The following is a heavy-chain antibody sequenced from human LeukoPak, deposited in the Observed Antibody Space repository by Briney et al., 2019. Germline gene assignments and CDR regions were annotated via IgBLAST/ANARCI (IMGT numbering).Heavy chain of an antibody. Sequence: PGGSLRLSCAASGFTFSTHWMHWVRQAPGKGLVWVSRMNTDGSTTTYADSVKGRFTISRDNAKNTVYLQINSLRDEDTAVYYCARICSSTDCLIPDWGQGALVTVSS. V-gene: IGHV3-74*01. CDR2: MNTDGSTT. CDR3: ARICSSTDCLIPD. D-gene: IGHD2-2*01. J-gene: IGHJ4*02. CDR1: GFTFSTHW.